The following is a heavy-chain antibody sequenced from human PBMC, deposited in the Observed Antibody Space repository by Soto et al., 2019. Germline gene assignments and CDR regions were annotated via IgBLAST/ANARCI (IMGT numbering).Heavy chain of an antibody. V-gene: IGHV1-69*13. CDR1: GGTFSSYA. CDR3: ARGDYGGNSRWFYP. D-gene: IGHD4-17*01. CDR2: IIPIFGTA. Sequence: SVKVSCKASGGTFSSYAISWVRQAPGQGLEWMGGIIPIFGTANYAQKFQGRVTITADESTSTAYMELSSLRSEDTAVYYCARGDYGGNSRWFYPWGQGTLVTVSS. J-gene: IGHJ5*02.